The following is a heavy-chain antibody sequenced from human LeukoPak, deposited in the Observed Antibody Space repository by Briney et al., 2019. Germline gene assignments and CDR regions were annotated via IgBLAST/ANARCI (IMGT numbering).Heavy chain of an antibody. V-gene: IGHV4-59*01. CDR1: GGSISSNY. CDR3: ARTSWGNFFDY. J-gene: IGHJ4*02. D-gene: IGHD7-27*01. CDR2: IYYSGST. Sequence: SETLSLTCTVSGGSISSNYWSWIRQPPGKGLEWIGYIYYSGSTNYNPSLKSRVTISVDTSKNQFSLRLSSVTAADTAVYYCARTSWGNFFDYWGQGTLVTVSS.